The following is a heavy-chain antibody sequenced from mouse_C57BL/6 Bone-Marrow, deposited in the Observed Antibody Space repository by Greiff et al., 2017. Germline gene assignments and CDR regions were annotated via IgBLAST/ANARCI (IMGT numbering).Heavy chain of an antibody. V-gene: IGHV1-80*01. Sequence: VQGVESGAELVKPGASVKISCKASGYAFSSYWMNWVKQRPGKGLEWIGQIYPGDGDTNYNGKFKGKATLTADKSSSTAYMPLSSLTSEDSAVXFCARSRLISYYAMDYWGQGTSVTVSS. CDR1: GYAFSSYW. J-gene: IGHJ4*01. CDR3: ARSRLISYYAMDY. CDR2: IYPGDGDT. D-gene: IGHD1-1*01.